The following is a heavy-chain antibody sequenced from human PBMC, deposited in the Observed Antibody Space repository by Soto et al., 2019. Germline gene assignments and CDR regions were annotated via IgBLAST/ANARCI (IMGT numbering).Heavy chain of an antibody. Sequence: QVQLQESGPGLVKPSQTLSLTCTVSGGSISSGDYYWSWIRQPPGKGLEWIGYIYYSGSTYYNPSLNSRVTISVDTSKNQFSLKLSSVTAAGTAVYYCARVADCSGGRCYFSVDYWGQGTLVTVSS. V-gene: IGHV4-30-4*01. CDR2: IYYSGST. J-gene: IGHJ4*02. CDR1: GGSISSGDYY. D-gene: IGHD2-15*01. CDR3: ARVADCSGGRCYFSVDY.